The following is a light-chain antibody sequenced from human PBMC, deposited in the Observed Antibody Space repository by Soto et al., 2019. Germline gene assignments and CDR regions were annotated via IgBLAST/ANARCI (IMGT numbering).Light chain of an antibody. Sequence: EIAFTQSPGTLSLSPGKRATLSCSASQSVSSSYLAWYQQKPGQAPRLLIYGASSRATGIPDRFSGSGSGTDFTLTISRLETEDFAVYYCQQYGSSRVTFGQGTRLEIK. J-gene: IGKJ5*01. V-gene: IGKV3-20*01. CDR2: GAS. CDR1: QSVSSSY. CDR3: QQYGSSRVT.